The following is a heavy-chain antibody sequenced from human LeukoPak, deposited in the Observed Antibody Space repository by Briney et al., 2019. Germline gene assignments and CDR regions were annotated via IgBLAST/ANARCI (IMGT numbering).Heavy chain of an antibody. Sequence: QSGRSLRLSCAASGFTFSSYGMHWVRQAPGKGLEWVAVISYDGSNKYYADSVKGRFTISRDNSKNTLYLQMNSLRAEDTAVYYCVGYDLGVYWGQGTLVTVSS. D-gene: IGHD3-10*01. CDR2: ISYDGSNK. J-gene: IGHJ4*02. CDR1: GFTFSSYG. CDR3: VGYDLGVY. V-gene: IGHV3-30*03.